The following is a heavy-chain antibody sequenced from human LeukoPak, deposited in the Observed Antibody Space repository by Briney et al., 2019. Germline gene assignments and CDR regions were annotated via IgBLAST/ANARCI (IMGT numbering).Heavy chain of an antibody. CDR2: ISSSSSTI. J-gene: IGHJ3*02. V-gene: IGHV3-48*01. CDR1: GFTFSSYS. D-gene: IGHD2-8*01. CDR3: ARDDCTNGVCPPRGYAFDI. Sequence: GGSLRLSCAASGFTFSSYSMNWVRQAPGKGLEWVSYISSSSSTIYYADPVKGRFTISRDNAKNSLYLQMNSLRAEDTAVYYCARDDCTNGVCPPRGYAFDIWGQGTMVTVSS.